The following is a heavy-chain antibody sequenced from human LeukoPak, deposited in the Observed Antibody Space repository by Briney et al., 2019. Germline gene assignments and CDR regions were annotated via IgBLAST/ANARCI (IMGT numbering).Heavy chain of an antibody. V-gene: IGHV3-64*01. J-gene: IGHJ4*02. D-gene: IGHD1-26*01. CDR2: ISSNGGST. CDR3: ARAEELLLSDY. CDR1: GFTFSSYA. Sequence: PGGSLRLSCAASGFTFSSYAMHWVRQAPGKGLEYVSAISSNGGSTYYANSVKGRFTISGDNSKNTLYLQMGSLRAEDMAVYYCARAEELLLSDYWGQGTLVTVPS.